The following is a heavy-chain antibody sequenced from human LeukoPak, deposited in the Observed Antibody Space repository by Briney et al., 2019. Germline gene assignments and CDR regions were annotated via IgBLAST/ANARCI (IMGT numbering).Heavy chain of an antibody. CDR2: IYSGGYSGGGP. J-gene: IGHJ6*03. V-gene: IGHV3-66*01. Sequence: GGSLRLSCAVSGFIVSSNHMNWVRQAPGKGLEWVSVIYSGGYSGGGPFYADSVKGRFTTSSDSSKNTLFLQMNSLRAEDTAVYYCARDAQWLVPEGYYYYMDVWGKGTTVTVSS. CDR3: ARDAQWLVPEGYYYYMDV. CDR1: GFIVSSNH. D-gene: IGHD6-19*01.